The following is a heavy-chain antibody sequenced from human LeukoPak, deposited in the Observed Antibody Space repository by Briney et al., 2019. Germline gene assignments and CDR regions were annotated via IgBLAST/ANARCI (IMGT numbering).Heavy chain of an antibody. CDR2: ISYDGSNK. CDR1: GFTFSSYA. J-gene: IGHJ4*02. V-gene: IGHV3-30-3*01. CDR3: ARDRSRYSYGPLDY. D-gene: IGHD5-18*01. Sequence: PGRSLRLSCAASGFTFSSYAMHWVRQAPGKGLEWVAVISYDGSNKYSADSVKGRFTISRDNSKNTLYLQMNSLRAEDTAVYYCARDRSRYSYGPLDYWGQGTLVTVSS.